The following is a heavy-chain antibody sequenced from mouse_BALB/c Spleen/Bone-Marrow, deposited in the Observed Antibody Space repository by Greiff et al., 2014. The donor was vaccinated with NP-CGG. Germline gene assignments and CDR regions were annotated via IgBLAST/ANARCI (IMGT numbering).Heavy chain of an antibody. J-gene: IGHJ4*01. CDR2: IDPSDSYS. CDR3: ARGVVYYYAMDY. CDR1: GYTFTNYW. Sequence: VQLQQSGAELVKPGASVKLSCKASGYTFTNYWMHWVKQRPGQGLEWIGEIDPSDSYSNYNQSFKGKATLTLDKSSSTAYMQLTSLTSEDSAVYYCARGVVYYYAMDYWGQGTSVTVSS. V-gene: IGHV1-69*02.